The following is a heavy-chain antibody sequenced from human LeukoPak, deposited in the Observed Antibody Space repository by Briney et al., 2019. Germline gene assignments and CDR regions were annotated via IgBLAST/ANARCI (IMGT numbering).Heavy chain of an antibody. Sequence: ASVKVSCKASGNDFSDFYFNWVRQAPRRGREWVGWINPHSRATHYAQRFRGRVTMEASITTAYMELNSLTSDDTAIYYCVTTSVTHTRDPWGQGTLVTVSS. D-gene: IGHD5/OR15-5a*01. CDR2: INPHSRAT. CDR1: GNDFSDFY. CDR3: VTTSVTHTRDP. J-gene: IGHJ5*02. V-gene: IGHV1-2*02.